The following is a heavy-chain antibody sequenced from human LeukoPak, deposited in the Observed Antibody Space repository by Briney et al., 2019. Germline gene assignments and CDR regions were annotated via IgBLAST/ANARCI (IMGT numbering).Heavy chain of an antibody. CDR3: AKDLDYMDV. Sequence: GGSLRLSCAASGFTFDDYAMHWVRQAPGKGLEWVSGISWNSGSIGYADSVKGRFTISRDNSKNTLYLQMNSLRAEDTAVYYCAKDLDYMDVWGKGTTVTISS. J-gene: IGHJ6*03. V-gene: IGHV3-9*01. CDR1: GFTFDDYA. CDR2: ISWNSGSI.